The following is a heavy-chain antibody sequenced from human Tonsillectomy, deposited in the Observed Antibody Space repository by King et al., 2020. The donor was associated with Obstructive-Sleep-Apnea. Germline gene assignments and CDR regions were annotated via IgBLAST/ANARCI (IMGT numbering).Heavy chain of an antibody. CDR3: ARIPGILTGEHDY. V-gene: IGHV2-26*01. J-gene: IGHJ4*02. D-gene: IGHD3-9*01. Sequence: TLQESGPVLVKPTETLTLTCTVSGFSLSTARMGVSWLRQPPGKALEWLAHIFSDDEKSYSTSLNSRLTISKDTSRSQVVLTMTNMDPVDTATYYCARIPGILTGEHDYWGQGTLVTVSS. CDR2: IFSDDEK. CDR1: GFSLSTARMG.